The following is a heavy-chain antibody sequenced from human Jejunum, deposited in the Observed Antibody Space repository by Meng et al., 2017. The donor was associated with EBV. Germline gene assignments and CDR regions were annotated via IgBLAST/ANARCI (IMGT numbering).Heavy chain of an antibody. CDR2: IYYSGST. D-gene: IGHD2-21*02. V-gene: IGHV4-4*02. CDR3: VRGGDYCLVY. CDR1: GDSIDSRNW. Sequence: QAQVQVPGPGLVKPSGPLSLTCAVSGDSIDSRNWGSWVRQSPEGGLEWIGEIYYSGSTNYNPSLKSRVTILVDRSENHFSLHLSSVTAADTAVYYCVRGGDYCLVYWGQGTLVTVSS. J-gene: IGHJ4*02.